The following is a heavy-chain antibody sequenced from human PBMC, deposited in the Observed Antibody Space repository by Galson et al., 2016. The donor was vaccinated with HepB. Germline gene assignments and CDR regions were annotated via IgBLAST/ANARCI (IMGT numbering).Heavy chain of an antibody. Sequence: SETLSLTCTVSGGPLSGFFWNWIRQPPGKGLEWIGYVYHSGSTNYNPSLKSRLTISVDTSKTQFSLNMISVTAADTAVYYCARQGHDPTNLNFDYWGQGVLVTVSS. V-gene: IGHV4-59*01. CDR1: GGPLSGFF. J-gene: IGHJ4*02. CDR3: ARQGHDPTNLNFDY. CDR2: VYHSGST.